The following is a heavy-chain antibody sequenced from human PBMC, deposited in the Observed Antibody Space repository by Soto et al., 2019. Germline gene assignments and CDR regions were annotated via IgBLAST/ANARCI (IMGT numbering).Heavy chain of an antibody. J-gene: IGHJ4*02. CDR1: GFTFSSYG. V-gene: IGHV3-30*18. Sequence: QVQLVESGGGVVQPGRSLRLSCAASGFTFSSYGMHWVRQAPGKGLEWVAVISYDGSNKYYADSVKGRFTISRDNSKNSLYLQMNRLRAEDTAVYYCAKDMGGGSYLEGYFDYWGQGTLVTVSS. CDR3: AKDMGGGSYLEGYFDY. CDR2: ISYDGSNK. D-gene: IGHD1-26*01.